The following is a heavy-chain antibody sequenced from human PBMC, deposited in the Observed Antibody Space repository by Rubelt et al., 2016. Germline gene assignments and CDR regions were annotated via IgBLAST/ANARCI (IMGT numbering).Heavy chain of an antibody. V-gene: IGHV3-23*01. D-gene: IGHD5-24*01. Sequence: GKGLEWVSTISDSGGITYYGDSVKGRFTISRDNSKNTLYLQLNSLNSEDTAVYFCSTEGFIYGYHAVDMWGRGTMVTVSS. J-gene: IGHJ3*02. CDR2: ISDSGGIT. CDR3: STEGFIYGYHAVDM.